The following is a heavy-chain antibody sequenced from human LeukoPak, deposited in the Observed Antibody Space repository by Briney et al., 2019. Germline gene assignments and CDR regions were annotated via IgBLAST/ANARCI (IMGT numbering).Heavy chain of an antibody. V-gene: IGHV4-59*01. J-gene: IGHJ4*02. CDR1: GGSISSYY. D-gene: IGHD5-18*01. CDR2: IYYSGST. CDR3: ARDLSVLTGYSYDV. Sequence: PSETLSLTCTVSGGSISSYYWSWIRQPPGKGLEWIGYIYYSGSTNYNPSLKCRVTISVDTSKNQFSLKLSSVTAADTAVYYCARDLSVLTGYSYDVWGQGTLVTVSS.